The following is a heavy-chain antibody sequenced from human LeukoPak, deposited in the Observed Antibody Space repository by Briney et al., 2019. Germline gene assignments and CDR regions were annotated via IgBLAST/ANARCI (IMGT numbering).Heavy chain of an antibody. CDR1: GFTFDDYA. V-gene: IGHV3-9*01. CDR2: ISWNSGSI. CDR3: AKEGSLYFDY. J-gene: IGHJ4*02. Sequence: GGSLGLSCAASGFTFDDYAMHWVRQAPGKGLEWVPGISWNSGSIGYADSVKGRFTISRDNAKNSLYLQMNSLRAEDTALYYCAKEGSLYFDYWGQGTLVTVSS. D-gene: IGHD2-15*01.